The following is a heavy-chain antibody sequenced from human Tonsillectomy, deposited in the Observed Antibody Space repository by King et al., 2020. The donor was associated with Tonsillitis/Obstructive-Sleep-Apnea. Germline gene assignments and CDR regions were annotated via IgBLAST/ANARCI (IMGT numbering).Heavy chain of an antibody. V-gene: IGHV3-15*01. Sequence: VQLVESGGGLVKPGGSLRLSCAASGFTFSDAWMNWVRQAPGRGLEWVGRIKSKANGGPIDYAAPVEGSFTISSDDSQTTMYLQMNSLKTEETAMSNCPTVEGYNWSYWGQGTLVTVSS. CDR1: GFTFSDAW. D-gene: IGHD1-20*01. J-gene: IGHJ4*02. CDR2: IKSKANGGPI. CDR3: PTVEGYNWSY.